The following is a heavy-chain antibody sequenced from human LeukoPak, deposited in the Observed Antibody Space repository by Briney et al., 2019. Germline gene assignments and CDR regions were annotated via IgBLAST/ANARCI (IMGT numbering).Heavy chain of an antibody. CDR2: FSGSGGRT. D-gene: IGHD3-3*01. CDR3: AKGHTTTFGVVILNYYYMDV. J-gene: IGHJ6*03. Sequence: GGSLRLSCAASGFTFSSYAMSWVRQAPGKGLEWASAFSGSGGRTYYADSVKGRFTISRDNSKSTLYLQMNSLRAEDTAVYYCAKGHTTTFGVVILNYYYMDVWGKGTTVTVS. CDR1: GFTFSSYA. V-gene: IGHV3-23*01.